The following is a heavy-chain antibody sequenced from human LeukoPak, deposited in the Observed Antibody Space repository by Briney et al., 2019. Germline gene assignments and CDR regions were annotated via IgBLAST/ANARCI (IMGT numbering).Heavy chain of an antibody. CDR2: INGDGSSI. D-gene: IGHD3-22*01. V-gene: IGHV3-74*01. CDR1: GFTFSSYW. J-gene: IGHJ6*02. CDR3: ARDPHYYDSSGTKAHYYYYYGMDV. Sequence: PGGSLRLSCAASGFTFSSYWMHWVRQAPGKGLVWVSHINGDGSSIAYADSVRGRFTISRDNAKNTLYLQMNSLRAEDTAVYYCARDPHYYDSSGTKAHYYYYYGMDVWGQGTTVTVSS.